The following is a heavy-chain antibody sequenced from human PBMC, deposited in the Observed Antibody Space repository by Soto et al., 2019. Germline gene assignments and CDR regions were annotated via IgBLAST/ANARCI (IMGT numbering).Heavy chain of an antibody. Sequence: GASVKVSCKASGFTFSAYYIYWVRQAPGQGLEWIGWINPNSGGTNNAQKFQGRVTMTRDTSTSTVYMELSALISDDTAVYFCARSLLDEYSSSWRSAYYGMDVLGQGTTVTVS. V-gene: IGHV1-2*02. CDR3: ARSLLDEYSSSWRSAYYGMDV. CDR1: GFTFSAYY. CDR2: INPNSGGT. J-gene: IGHJ6*02. D-gene: IGHD2-2*01.